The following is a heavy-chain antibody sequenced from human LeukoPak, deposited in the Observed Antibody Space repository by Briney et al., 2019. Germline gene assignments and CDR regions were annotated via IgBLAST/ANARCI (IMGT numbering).Heavy chain of an antibody. D-gene: IGHD1-7*01. CDR1: GGPITSYY. CDR2: ISHSGST. J-gene: IGHJ4*02. Sequence: PSETLSLTCTVSGGPITSYYWSWIRQPPGKRLEWIGYISHSGSTRYKSSLESRVTISVDTSKKQVSLQLRSVTAADTAVYYCARGMNYDWPGRVDYWGQGTLVTVSS. V-gene: IGHV4-59*12. CDR3: ARGMNYDWPGRVDY.